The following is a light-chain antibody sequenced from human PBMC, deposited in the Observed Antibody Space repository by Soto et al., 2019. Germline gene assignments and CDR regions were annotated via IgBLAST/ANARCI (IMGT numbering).Light chain of an antibody. CDR1: TSDLDGYKY. J-gene: IGLJ2*01. CDR3: TSYTSTTTQVV. CDR2: DGS. Sequence: HSALTQPASVSGSPGQSVTISCTGTTSDLDGYKYVSWYQHHPGKAPKMLIYDGSGRPSGVSHRFSGSKSGNTASLTISGLQAEDEAYYYCTSYTSTTTQVVFGGGTKVTVL. V-gene: IGLV2-14*03.